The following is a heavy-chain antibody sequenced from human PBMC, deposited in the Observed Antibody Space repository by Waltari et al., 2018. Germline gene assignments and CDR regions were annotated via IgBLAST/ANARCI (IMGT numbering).Heavy chain of an antibody. CDR1: GGSFSGYY. CDR3: ARANGGMAARKNKYNWFDP. Sequence: QVQLQQWGAGLLKPSETLSLTCAVYGGSFSGYYWSWIRQPPGKGRAWIGEINHSGSTNYGPSLKGRVTLSVETSKNQFSLKLRSVTAAGTAVYYCARANGGMAARKNKYNWFDPWGQGTLVTVSS. D-gene: IGHD6-6*01. V-gene: IGHV4-34*01. CDR2: INHSGST. J-gene: IGHJ5*02.